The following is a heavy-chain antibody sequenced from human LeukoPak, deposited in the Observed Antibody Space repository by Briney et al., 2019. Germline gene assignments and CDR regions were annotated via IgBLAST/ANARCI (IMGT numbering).Heavy chain of an antibody. CDR1: GFTFDDYA. Sequence: GGSLRLSCAASGFTFDDYAMTWVRQAPGKGLEWVSGIYWNGVSIGYAESVKGRFTISRDNAKNSLYLQMNSLRAEDTAVYYCATSSGWYVYYFDYWGQGTLVTVSS. CDR3: ATSSGWYVYYFDY. D-gene: IGHD6-19*01. J-gene: IGHJ4*02. V-gene: IGHV3-20*04. CDR2: IYWNGVSI.